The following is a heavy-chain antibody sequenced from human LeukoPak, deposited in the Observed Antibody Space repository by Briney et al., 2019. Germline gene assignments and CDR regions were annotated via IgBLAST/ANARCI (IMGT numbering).Heavy chain of an antibody. D-gene: IGHD2-2*01. CDR2: IIPNSGGA. CDR1: GYTFTGYY. Sequence: ASMKVSCKASGYTFTGYYMHWVRQAPGQGLEWMGWIIPNSGGANYAQKFQGRVTMTRDTSISTAYMELSRLRSDDTAVYYCARAGDYCSSTSCHSPLDYWGQGTLVTVSS. V-gene: IGHV1-2*02. J-gene: IGHJ4*02. CDR3: ARAGDYCSSTSCHSPLDY.